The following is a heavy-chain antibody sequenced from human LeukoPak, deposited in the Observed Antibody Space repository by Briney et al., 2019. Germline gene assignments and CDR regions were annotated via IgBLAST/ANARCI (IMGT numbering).Heavy chain of an antibody. D-gene: IGHD2-2*02. V-gene: IGHV1-46*01. CDR2: INPSGGST. CDR1: GYTFTSYY. J-gene: IGHJ6*03. CDR3: AREYCSSTSCYTGTHMDV. Sequence: ASVKVSCKASGYTFTSYYKHWVRQAPGQGLEWMGIINPSGGSTSYAQKFQGRVTMTRDMSTSTVYMELSSLRSEDTAVYYCAREYCSSTSCYTGTHMDVWGKGTTVTVSS.